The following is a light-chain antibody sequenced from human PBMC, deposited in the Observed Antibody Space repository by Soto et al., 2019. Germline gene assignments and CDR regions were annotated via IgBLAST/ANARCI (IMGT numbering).Light chain of an antibody. CDR3: AAWDDSLSGVV. CDR1: SSNIGNNF. V-gene: IGLV1-47*01. J-gene: IGLJ3*02. CDR2: SDN. Sequence: QSVLTQPPSVSGTPGQRVTISCSGSSSNIGNNFVYWYQHLPGAAPTLVVYSDNHRPSGVPVRFSGSKSGTSASLAISGLRTEDEADYYCAAWDDSLSGVVFGGGTQLTVL.